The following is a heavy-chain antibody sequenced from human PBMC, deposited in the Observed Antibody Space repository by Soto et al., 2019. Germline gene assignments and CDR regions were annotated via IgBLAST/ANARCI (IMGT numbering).Heavy chain of an antibody. J-gene: IGHJ6*02. CDR2: ISGSGGST. CDR1: GFTFSSYA. CDR3: AKYLAAAGTLASSYYYYYGMDV. Sequence: PGGSLRLPCAASGFTFSSYAMSWVRQAPGKGLEWVSAISGSGGSTYYADSVKGRFTISRDNSKNTLYLQMNSLRAEDTAVYYCAKYLAAAGTLASSYYYYYGMDVWGQGTTVTVSS. V-gene: IGHV3-23*01. D-gene: IGHD6-13*01.